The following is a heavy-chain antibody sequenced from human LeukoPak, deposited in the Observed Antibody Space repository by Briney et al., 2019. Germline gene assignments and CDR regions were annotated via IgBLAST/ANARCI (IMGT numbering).Heavy chain of an antibody. CDR1: GFPVSSYG. J-gene: IGHJ5*02. Sequence: GGSLRLSCAASGFPVSSYGMHWVRQAPGTGLEWVAFIRSDGSNKNYADSVKGRFTISRDNSKNTLYLQMNSLRPDDTAVYYCAKDYSKTSYYGSGTYYRPNWFDPWGQGTLVTVSS. CDR2: IRSDGSNK. CDR3: AKDYSKTSYYGSGTYYRPNWFDP. V-gene: IGHV3-30*02. D-gene: IGHD3-10*01.